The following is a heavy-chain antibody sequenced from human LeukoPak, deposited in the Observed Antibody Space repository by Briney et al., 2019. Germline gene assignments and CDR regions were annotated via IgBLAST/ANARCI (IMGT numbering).Heavy chain of an antibody. V-gene: IGHV3-23*01. CDR3: AKVAKGATVMDY. CDR2: ISGSGGST. CDR1: GFTFSSYA. J-gene: IGHJ4*02. D-gene: IGHD4-11*01. Sequence: GGSLRLSCAASGFTFSSYAMSWVRQAPGKGLEWVSAISGSGGSTYYADSVKGRFTISRDNSKNTLYLQMDSLRAEDTAVYYSAKVAKGATVMDYWGQGTLVTVSS.